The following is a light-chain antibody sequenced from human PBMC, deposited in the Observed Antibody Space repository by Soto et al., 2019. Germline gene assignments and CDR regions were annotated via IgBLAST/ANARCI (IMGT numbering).Light chain of an antibody. Sequence: QSVLTQPPSASGSFGQSVTISCTGTSSDVGGYNYVSWYQQHPGKAPKLMIYEVSERPSGVPDRFSGSKSGNTASLTASGLQADDEADYYCSSYSGTNYHYVFGTGTKVT. CDR2: EVS. CDR3: SSYSGTNYHYV. CDR1: SSDVGGYNY. V-gene: IGLV2-8*01. J-gene: IGLJ1*01.